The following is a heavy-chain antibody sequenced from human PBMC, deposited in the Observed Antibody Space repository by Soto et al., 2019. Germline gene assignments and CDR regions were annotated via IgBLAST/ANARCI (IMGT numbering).Heavy chain of an antibody. V-gene: IGHV3-33*01. CDR1: GFTFSSYG. CDR3: AISSAVVNDAFDI. CDR2: IWYDGSNK. J-gene: IGHJ3*02. D-gene: IGHD6-19*01. Sequence: QVQLVESGGGVVQPGRSLRLSCAASGFTFSSYGMHWVRQAPGKGLEWVAVIWYDGSNKYYADSVKGRFTISRDNSKNTLYLQMNSLRAEDTAVYYCAISSAVVNDAFDIWGQGTMVTVSS.